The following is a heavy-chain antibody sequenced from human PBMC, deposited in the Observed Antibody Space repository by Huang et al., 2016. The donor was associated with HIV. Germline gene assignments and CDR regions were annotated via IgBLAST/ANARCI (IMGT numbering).Heavy chain of an antibody. CDR1: GGPFRSYS. V-gene: IGHV1-69*13. Sequence: QVQLLQSGAEVKKPGSSVKVSCKASGGPFRSYSIAWVRQAPGQGLEWMASPMPVFDSPKYAQKWQGRVRVTADESTSTVYMELRDLRPDDTAVYFCARGSLEYSVSSSLDYWGQGTHVTVSS. D-gene: IGHD4-4*01. CDR3: ARGSLEYSVSSSLDY. CDR2: PMPVFDSP. J-gene: IGHJ4*02.